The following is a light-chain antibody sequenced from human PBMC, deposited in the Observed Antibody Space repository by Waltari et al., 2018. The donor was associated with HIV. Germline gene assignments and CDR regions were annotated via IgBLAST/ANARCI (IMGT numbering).Light chain of an antibody. J-gene: IGLJ2*01. V-gene: IGLV1-40*01. Sequence: PVLTQPPSVSGAPAQRVTISCTGTSPNIGAGYDVPWYQQLPGTSPKLVTYANDNRPSGVPDRFSGSKSGTSASLAITGLQAEEDADYYCQSYDSALGGSVFGGGTKLTVL. CDR1: SPNIGAGYD. CDR2: AND. CDR3: QSYDSALGGSV.